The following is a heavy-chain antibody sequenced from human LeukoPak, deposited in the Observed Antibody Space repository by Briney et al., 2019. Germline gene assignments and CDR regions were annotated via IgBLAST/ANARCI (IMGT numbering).Heavy chain of an antibody. CDR2: ISFDGTNK. CDR3: VKDRSSTWSFDY. D-gene: IGHD6-13*01. Sequence: GGSLRLSCAASVFTFSNYGMHWVRQAPGKGLEWVAAISFDGTNKYYVDSVKGRFTISRDNSNNTLYLQMNSLRAEDTAVYYCVKDRSSTWSFDYWGQGTLVIVSS. CDR1: VFTFSNYG. V-gene: IGHV3-30*18. J-gene: IGHJ4*02.